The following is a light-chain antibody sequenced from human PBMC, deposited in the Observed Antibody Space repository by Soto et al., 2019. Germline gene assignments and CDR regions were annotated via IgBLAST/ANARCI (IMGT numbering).Light chain of an antibody. J-gene: IGKJ1*01. Sequence: ELVLTQSPGTLSLSPGARXTLSCRASQSVSSSYLAWYQQKPDQAPRLLIYGASSRATGIPDRFSGSGSGTDFTLTISRLEPEDFAVYYCQQYGSSPTFGQGTKVDIK. CDR3: QQYGSSPT. CDR1: QSVSSSY. CDR2: GAS. V-gene: IGKV3-20*01.